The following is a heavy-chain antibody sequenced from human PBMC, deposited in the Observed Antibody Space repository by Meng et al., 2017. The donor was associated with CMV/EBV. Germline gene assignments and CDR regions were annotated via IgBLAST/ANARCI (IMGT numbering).Heavy chain of an antibody. CDR2: IIPIFGTA. V-gene: IGHV1-69*01. Sequence: VQRGRGVKWPGSSVNLSCNASGGTFRSYAISWVRLAPGQVLGWMGGIIPIFGTANYAQKFQGRVTITADESTSTAYMELSSLRCEETAVYYCARMPRDGYNYIDYWGQGTLVTVSS. D-gene: IGHD5-24*01. CDR3: ARMPRDGYNYIDY. CDR1: GGTFRSYA. J-gene: IGHJ4*02.